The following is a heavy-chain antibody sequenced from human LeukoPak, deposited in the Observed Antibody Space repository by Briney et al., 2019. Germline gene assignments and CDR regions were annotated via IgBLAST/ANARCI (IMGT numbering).Heavy chain of an antibody. CDR1: GVSLSPCGVG. CDR3: AHSPYGDYGVGY. J-gene: IGHJ4*02. D-gene: IGHD4-17*01. V-gene: IGHV2-5*01. CDR2: IYWNDDK. Sequence: ASGPTLVNPTQTPTLAFTFSGVSLSPCGVGVGWVRQPPGKGLERLALIYWNDDKRYSPSLKSRLTITKDTSKNQVVLTMTNMDPVDTATYYCAHSPYGDYGVGYWGQGTLVTVSS.